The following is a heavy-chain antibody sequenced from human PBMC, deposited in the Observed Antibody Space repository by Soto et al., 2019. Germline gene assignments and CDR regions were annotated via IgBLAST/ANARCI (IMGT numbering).Heavy chain of an antibody. CDR3: ARGNSMYYGSGNSH. D-gene: IGHD3-10*01. CDR1: GGSFSGYY. V-gene: IGHV4-34*01. CDR2: ISHSGST. J-gene: IGHJ4*02. Sequence: PSETLSLTCAVYGGSFSGYYWSWIRQPPGKGLEWIGEISHSGSTNYNPSLKSRVTISVDTSKNQFSLKLSSVTAADTAVYYCARGNSMYYGSGNSHGGQGTWVPVSS.